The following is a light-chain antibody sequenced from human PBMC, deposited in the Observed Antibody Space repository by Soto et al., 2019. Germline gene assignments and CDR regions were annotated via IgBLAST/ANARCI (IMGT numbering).Light chain of an antibody. V-gene: IGKV3-15*01. CDR1: QSVGGN. CDR2: AAS. CDR3: PQYNNWPPWT. J-gene: IGKJ1*01. Sequence: EIVMTQSPATLSVSPGERATLSCRASQSVGGNLAWYQQKPGQPPRLLIYAASSRPTGIPARFSGSGSGTEFTLTISSLQSEDFAVYYCPQYNNWPPWTFGQGTKVEIK.